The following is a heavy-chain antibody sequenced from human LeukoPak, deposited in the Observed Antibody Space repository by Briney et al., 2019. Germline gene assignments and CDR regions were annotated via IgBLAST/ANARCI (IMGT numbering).Heavy chain of an antibody. J-gene: IGHJ3*02. CDR1: GFTFSTSA. Sequence: GGSLRLSCAASGFTFSTSAMNWVRQVPGKGLEWVSSIDYDSSHIYYAASVRGRFTISRDNSKNTLYLQMNSLRAEDTAVYYCARGLLWFGGVINIWGQGTMVTVSS. V-gene: IGHV3-21*04. CDR2: IDYDSSHI. D-gene: IGHD3-10*01. CDR3: ARGLLWFGGVINI.